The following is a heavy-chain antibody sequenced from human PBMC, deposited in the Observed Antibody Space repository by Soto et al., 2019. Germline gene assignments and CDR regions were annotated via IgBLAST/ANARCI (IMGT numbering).Heavy chain of an antibody. Sequence: QVQLVQSGAEVKKHGASVKVSCKASGYTFTSYGISWVRQAPGQGLEWMGWINAYNGNTKNAKKLQGRVTMTTDTSTTTAYMELTRLRSADTAVYYSARDAALAMNDYWGQGTLVTVSS. V-gene: IGHV1-18*01. D-gene: IGHD5-18*01. CDR1: GYTFTSYG. CDR2: INAYNGNT. J-gene: IGHJ4*02. CDR3: ARDAALAMNDY.